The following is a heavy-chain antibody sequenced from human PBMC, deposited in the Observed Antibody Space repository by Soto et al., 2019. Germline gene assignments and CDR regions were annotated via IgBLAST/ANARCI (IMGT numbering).Heavy chain of an antibody. CDR1: GFTFSSYS. D-gene: IGHD3-22*01. J-gene: IGHJ3*02. CDR3: AGEGATYYYDSSGYYYPHDAFDI. CDR2: ISSSSSTI. V-gene: IGHV3-48*02. Sequence: GGSLRLSCAASGFTFSSYSMNWVRQAPGKGLEWVSYISSSSSTIYYADSVKGRFTISRDNAKNSLYLQMNSLRDEDTAVYYCAGEGATYYYDSSGYYYPHDAFDIWGQGTMVTVSS.